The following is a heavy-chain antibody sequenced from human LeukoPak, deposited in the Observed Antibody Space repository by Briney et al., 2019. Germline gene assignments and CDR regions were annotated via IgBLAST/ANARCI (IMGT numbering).Heavy chain of an antibody. CDR2: IYWDDDK. J-gene: IGHJ4*02. CDR3: AHRYYYGSGAPDY. CDR1: GYSISSGYYW. V-gene: IGHV2-5*02. D-gene: IGHD3-10*01. Sequence: TLSLTCTVSGYSISSGYYWGWIRQPPGKGLEWLALIYWDDDKRYSPSLKSRLTITKDTSKNQVVLTMTNMDPVDTATYYCAHRYYYGSGAPDYWGQGTLVTVSS.